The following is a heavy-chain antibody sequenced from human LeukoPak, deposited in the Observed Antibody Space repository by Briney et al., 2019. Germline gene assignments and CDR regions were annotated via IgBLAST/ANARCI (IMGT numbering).Heavy chain of an antibody. Sequence: GESLKISCKGSGYSFTNYRIGWVRQMPGKGLEWMGIIYPGDSDTRYSPSFEGQVTISADKSISTAYLQWSSLKASDTAMYYCARNVYYDLGSYYLPNWFDPWGQGTLVTVSS. CDR1: GYSFTNYR. D-gene: IGHD3-10*01. V-gene: IGHV5-51*01. CDR3: ARNVYYDLGSYYLPNWFDP. J-gene: IGHJ5*02. CDR2: IYPGDSDT.